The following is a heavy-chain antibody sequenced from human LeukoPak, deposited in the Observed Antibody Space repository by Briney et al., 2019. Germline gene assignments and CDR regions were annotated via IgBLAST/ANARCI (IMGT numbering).Heavy chain of an antibody. Sequence: SETLSLTCTVSGGSISSYYWGWVRQSPEKGLEWIGYISYSGSAKYNPSLASRLTISLYTSNDRFSLELTSVTAADTAVYFCARGRVSSSTWYSTYYYFFYMDFWGKGTTVTVSS. V-gene: IGHV4-59*01. CDR1: GGSISSYY. D-gene: IGHD4-11*01. CDR3: ARGRVSSSTWYSTYYYFFYMDF. J-gene: IGHJ6*03. CDR2: ISYSGSA.